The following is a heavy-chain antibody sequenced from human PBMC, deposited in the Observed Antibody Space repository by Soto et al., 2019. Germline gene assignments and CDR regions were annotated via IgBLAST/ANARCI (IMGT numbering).Heavy chain of an antibody. D-gene: IGHD2-15*01. CDR1: GFTFSNYG. J-gene: IGHJ6*02. V-gene: IGHV3-33*01. CDR3: ASEYCSGGSCYYYGMDV. Sequence: QVQLVESGGGVVQPGRSLRLACAASGFTFSNYGMHWVRQAPGKGLEWVAVIWYDGSNKCYADSVKGRFTISRDNSKHTLYLQMNSLRAEDTAVYYCASEYCSGGSCYYYGMDVWGQGTTVTVSS. CDR2: IWYDGSNK.